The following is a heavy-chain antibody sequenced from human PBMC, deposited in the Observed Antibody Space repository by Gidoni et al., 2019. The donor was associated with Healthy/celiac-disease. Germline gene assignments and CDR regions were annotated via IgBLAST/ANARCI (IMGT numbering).Heavy chain of an antibody. CDR3: ARVADPDYYYYYMDV. V-gene: IGHV1-46*03. Sequence: QVQLVQSGAEVKKPGASVKVSCKAPGYTFTSYYMHWVRQAPGQGLEWMGIINPSGGSTSYAQKFQGRVTMTRDTSTSTVYMELSSLRSEDTAVYYCARVADPDYYYYYMDVWGKGTTVTVSS. CDR1: GYTFTSYY. J-gene: IGHJ6*03. D-gene: IGHD2-15*01. CDR2: INPSGGST.